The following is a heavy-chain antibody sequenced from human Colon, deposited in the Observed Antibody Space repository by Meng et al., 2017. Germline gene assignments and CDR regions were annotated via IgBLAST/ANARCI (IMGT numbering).Heavy chain of an antibody. J-gene: IGHJ4*02. V-gene: IGHV3-33*01. D-gene: IGHD5-18*01. CDR1: GLTSSSHG. Sequence: GGSLRLSCAASGLTSSSHGMHWVRQAPGKGLEWVAVIWYDGSNKYYADSVKGRFTISRDNSKNTLYLQMNSLRTEDTAVYYCARVLTRSRYIYGWGYWGQGTLVTVSS. CDR2: IWYDGSNK. CDR3: ARVLTRSRYIYGWGY.